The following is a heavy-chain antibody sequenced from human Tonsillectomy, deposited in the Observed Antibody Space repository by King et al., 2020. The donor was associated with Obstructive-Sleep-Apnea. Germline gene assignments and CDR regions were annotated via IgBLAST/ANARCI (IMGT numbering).Heavy chain of an antibody. D-gene: IGHD2-15*01. CDR2: IYYSGST. CDR1: GGSISSSSYY. J-gene: IGHJ5*02. CDR3: ASCRDVVVVAATWNWFDP. V-gene: IGHV4-39*01. Sequence: QLQESGPGLVKPSETLSLTCTVSGGSISSSSYYWGWIRQPPGKGLEWIGSIYYSGSTYYNPSLKSRVTISVDTSKNQFSLKLSSVTAADTAVYYCASCRDVVVVAATWNWFDPWDQGTLVTVSS.